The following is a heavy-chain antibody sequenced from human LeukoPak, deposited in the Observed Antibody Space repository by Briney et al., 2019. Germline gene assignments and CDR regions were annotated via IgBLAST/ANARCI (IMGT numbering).Heavy chain of an antibody. Sequence: PGGSLRLSCAASGFTFNNFAMSWVRQAPGKGLEWVSIISGSGGTTYYADSVKGRFAISRDNSKNSLYLQMNSLRAEDTAVYYCAKHPPAGNFDSWGQGALVTVSS. CDR3: AKHPPAGNFDS. CDR2: ISGSGGTT. CDR1: GFTFNNFA. V-gene: IGHV3-23*01. J-gene: IGHJ4*02.